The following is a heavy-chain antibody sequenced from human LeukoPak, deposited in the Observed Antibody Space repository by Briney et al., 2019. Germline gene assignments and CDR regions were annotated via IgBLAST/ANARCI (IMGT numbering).Heavy chain of an antibody. D-gene: IGHD3-16*01. CDR2: IYYSGNT. CDR3: ARVTVPLTPHTYWYFDL. J-gene: IGHJ2*01. Sequence: PSETLSLTCTVSGVSISSSNSYWGWIRQPPGKGLEWIGSIYYSGNTYYNASLKSQISISIDTSKNQFSLKLSSVTAADTAVYYCARVTVPLTPHTYWYFDLWGRGTLVTVSS. CDR1: GVSISSSNSY. V-gene: IGHV4-39*01.